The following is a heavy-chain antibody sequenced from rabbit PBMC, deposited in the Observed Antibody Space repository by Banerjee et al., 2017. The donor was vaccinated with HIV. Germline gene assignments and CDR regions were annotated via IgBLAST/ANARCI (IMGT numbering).Heavy chain of an antibody. V-gene: IGHV1S45*01. CDR3: ARETAAYAGDTYTTGGNL. CDR1: GIDFSTYG. Sequence: QEQLVESGGGLVTLGGSLKLSCKASGIDFSTYGISWVRQAPGKGLEWIAYIYTSSGTTYYASWAKGRFTISKTSSTTVTLQMTSLTAADTATYFCARETAAYAGDTYTTGGNLWGQGTLVTVS. J-gene: IGHJ4*01. CDR2: IYTSSGTT. D-gene: IGHD6-1*01.